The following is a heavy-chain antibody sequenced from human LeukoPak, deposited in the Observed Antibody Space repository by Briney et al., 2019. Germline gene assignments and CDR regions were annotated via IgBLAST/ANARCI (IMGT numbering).Heavy chain of an antibody. CDR3: ARSLPFDY. D-gene: IGHD3-16*01. Sequence: PGGSLRLSCAASGFTFSSYSMNWVRQAPGKGLEWVSYISSSGNTKYYADSVKGRFTISRDNAKNSLYLQMSSLRDEDTAVYYCARSLPFDYWGQGTLVTVSS. V-gene: IGHV3-48*02. CDR1: GFTFSSYS. CDR2: ISSSGNTK. J-gene: IGHJ4*02.